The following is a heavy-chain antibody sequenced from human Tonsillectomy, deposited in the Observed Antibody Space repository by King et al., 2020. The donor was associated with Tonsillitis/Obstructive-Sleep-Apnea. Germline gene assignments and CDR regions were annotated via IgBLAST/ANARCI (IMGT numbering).Heavy chain of an antibody. CDR3: TTVVKGYWYFDL. V-gene: IGHV3-15*01. Sequence: QLVQSGGGLVEPGGSLRLSCAASGFTFNDAWMSWVRQAPGKGLEWVGRSRSKTNGGKTDYAEPVKGRFTISRDDSKNTLFLQMNSLKADDTALYYCTTVVKGYWYFDLWGRGTLVTVSS. J-gene: IGHJ2*01. CDR2: SRSKTNGGKT. CDR1: GFTFNDAW.